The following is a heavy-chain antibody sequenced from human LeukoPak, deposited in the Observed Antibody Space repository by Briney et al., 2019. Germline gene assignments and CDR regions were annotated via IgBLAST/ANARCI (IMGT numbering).Heavy chain of an antibody. CDR3: ARGGWYIDY. J-gene: IGHJ4*02. V-gene: IGHV4-59*08. Sequence: SETLSLTCTVSGGSFSNSYWSWFRQPPGKGLEWIGYIHYSGNTNYSPSLKSRVTMSVDTSKNQFSLKLTSVTAADTAVHYCARGGWYIDYWGQGTLVTVSS. CDR2: IHYSGNT. CDR1: GGSFSNSY. D-gene: IGHD6-19*01.